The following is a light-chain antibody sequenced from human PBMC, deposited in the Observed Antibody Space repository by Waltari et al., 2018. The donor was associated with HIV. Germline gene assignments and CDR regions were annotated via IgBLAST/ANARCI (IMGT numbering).Light chain of an antibody. Sequence: QSVLTQPPSASGTPGQKITMSCSGSALNVGRNYVYWYHHVPGTAPRLLIGRKYRGPPGVPDRLCASKSGTAASLAISRLRSEDEGDYYCAAWDDSLSGWVFGGGTKLTVL. J-gene: IGLJ3*02. CDR3: AAWDDSLSGWV. V-gene: IGLV1-47*01. CDR2: RKY. CDR1: ALNVGRNY.